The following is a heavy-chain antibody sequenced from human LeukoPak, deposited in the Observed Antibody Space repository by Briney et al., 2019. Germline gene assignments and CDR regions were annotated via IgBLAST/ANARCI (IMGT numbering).Heavy chain of an antibody. CDR1: GGSISSGSCY. Sequence: SETLSLTCTVSGGSISSGSCYWSWIRQPAGKGLEWIGRIYTSGSTNYNPSLKSRVTISVDTSKNQFSLKLSSVTAADTAVYYCARDSGSSSWYRDFDYWGQGTLVTVSS. D-gene: IGHD6-13*01. J-gene: IGHJ4*02. CDR2: IYTSGST. CDR3: ARDSGSSSWYRDFDY. V-gene: IGHV4-61*02.